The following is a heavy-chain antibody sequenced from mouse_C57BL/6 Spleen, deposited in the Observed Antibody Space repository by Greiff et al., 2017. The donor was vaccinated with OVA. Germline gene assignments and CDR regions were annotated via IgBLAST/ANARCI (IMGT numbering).Heavy chain of an antibody. Sequence: QVQLKESGAELVRPGASVSLSCKASGYTFTDYEMHWVKQTPVHGLEWIGAIDPETGGTAYNQKFKGKAILTADKSSSTAYMELRSLTSEDSAVYYCTRRYYGSFYAMDYWGQGTSVTVSS. CDR2: IDPETGGT. CDR3: TRRYYGSFYAMDY. V-gene: IGHV1-15*01. CDR1: GYTFTDYE. D-gene: IGHD1-1*01. J-gene: IGHJ4*01.